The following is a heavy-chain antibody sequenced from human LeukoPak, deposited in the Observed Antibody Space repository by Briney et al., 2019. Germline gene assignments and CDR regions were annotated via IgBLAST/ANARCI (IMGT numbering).Heavy chain of an antibody. V-gene: IGHV3-23*01. J-gene: IGHJ4*02. Sequence: GGSLRLSCSASGFTFSSYAMSWVRQAPGKGLEWVSAISTSGGTTYYADSVKGRFTISRDNSKNTLYLQMNSLRAEDTALYYCAKPPYSSSWAIDYWGQGTLVTVSS. CDR2: ISTSGGTT. CDR3: AKPPYSSSWAIDY. D-gene: IGHD6-13*01. CDR1: GFTFSSYA.